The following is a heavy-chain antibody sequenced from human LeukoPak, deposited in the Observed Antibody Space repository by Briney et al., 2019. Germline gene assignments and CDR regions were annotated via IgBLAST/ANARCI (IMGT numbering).Heavy chain of an antibody. J-gene: IGHJ4*02. Sequence: AGRSLRLSCAASGFSFSTYGMHWVRQAPGKGPEGVAVIWYDGNTKYYADSVKGRFTISRDKSKNTLYLQMNSLKPEDTAVYYCARGEAFHYDSSGYPDYWGQGTLVTVSS. CDR3: ARGEAFHYDSSGYPDY. D-gene: IGHD3-22*01. CDR2: IWYDGNTK. V-gene: IGHV3-33*01. CDR1: GFSFSTYG.